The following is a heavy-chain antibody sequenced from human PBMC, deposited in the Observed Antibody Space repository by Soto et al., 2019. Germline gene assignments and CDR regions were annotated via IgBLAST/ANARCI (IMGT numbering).Heavy chain of an antibody. CDR3: XXXXXXXXXXXXDX. Sequence: QITLKESGPTLVKPTQTLTXXCXXXGFSLSTSGVSVGWXRXPPGKALEWLALIYWDDDKRYSPSLKSRLTITKDTSKNQVVLTMTNMGPVXTXXXXXXXXXXXXXXXXXDXWGQGTLVTVSS. V-gene: IGHV2-5*02. J-gene: IGHJ5*02. CDR2: IYWDDDK. CDR1: GFSLSTSGVS.